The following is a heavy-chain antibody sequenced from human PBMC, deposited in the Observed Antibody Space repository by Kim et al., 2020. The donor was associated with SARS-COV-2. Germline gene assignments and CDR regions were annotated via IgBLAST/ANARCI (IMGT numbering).Heavy chain of an antibody. D-gene: IGHD3-3*01. Sequence: SRVTLSVDKSKNQFSLKLSSVTAADTAVYYCARGVTFWSGYYFPLAYFDYWGQGTLVTVSS. CDR3: ARGVTFWSGYYFPLAYFDY. V-gene: IGHV4-4*02. J-gene: IGHJ4*02.